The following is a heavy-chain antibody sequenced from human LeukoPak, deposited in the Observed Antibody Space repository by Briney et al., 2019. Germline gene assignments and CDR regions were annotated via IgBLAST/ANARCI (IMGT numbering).Heavy chain of an antibody. CDR2: INTGGYT. D-gene: IGHD1-26*01. CDR1: GFTVSTNY. Sequence: GSLRLSCAASGFTVSTNYMTWVRQAPGKGLDWVSIINTGGYTYYIDSVKGRFTISRDKSKNTLYLQTTFLNVEDTAVYYCARESGSYLQWGQGTLVTVSS. J-gene: IGHJ4*02. CDR3: ARESGSYLQ. V-gene: IGHV3-53*01.